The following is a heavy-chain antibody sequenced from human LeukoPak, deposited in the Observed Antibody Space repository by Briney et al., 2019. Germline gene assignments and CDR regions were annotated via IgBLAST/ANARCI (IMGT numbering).Heavy chain of an antibody. CDR3: ARESGSGSQIDY. CDR1: GFTFISYW. J-gene: IGHJ4*02. D-gene: IGHD3-10*01. V-gene: IGHV3-74*01. Sequence: GGSLRLSCAASGFTFISYWMHWVRQAPGKGLVWVSRINSDGSSTSYADSVKGRFTISRDNAKNTLYLQMNSLRAEDTAVYYCARESGSGSQIDYWGQGTLVSVSS. CDR2: INSDGSST.